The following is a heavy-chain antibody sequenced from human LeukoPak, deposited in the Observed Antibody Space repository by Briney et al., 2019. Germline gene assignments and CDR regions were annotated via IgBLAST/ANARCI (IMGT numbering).Heavy chain of an antibody. V-gene: IGHV3-48*04. J-gene: IGHJ4*02. CDR3: AKRADSSAHSFDY. CDR2: IRSSDSTT. CDR1: GFSFSRYG. Sequence: GGSLRLSCAASGFSFSRYGMTWVRQAPGKGLEWLSYIRSSDSTTYYADSVKGRFTISRDNAKNSLYLQMDSLRVEDTAVYYCAKRADSSAHSFDYWGQGTLVTVSS. D-gene: IGHD3-22*01.